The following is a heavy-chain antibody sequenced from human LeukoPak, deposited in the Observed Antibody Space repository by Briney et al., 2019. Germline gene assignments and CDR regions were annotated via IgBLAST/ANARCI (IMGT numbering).Heavy chain of an antibody. Sequence: GGTLRLTCAASGFTFSSYGMSWVRQAPGKGLEWVSAISGNGGSTYYADSVKGRFTISKDKSKNTLYLQMNSLRVEDTAVYYCARDNLDFWSGDHYFDYWGQGSLVTVSS. J-gene: IGHJ4*02. CDR1: GFTFSSYG. D-gene: IGHD3-3*01. CDR3: ARDNLDFWSGDHYFDY. V-gene: IGHV3-23*01. CDR2: ISGNGGST.